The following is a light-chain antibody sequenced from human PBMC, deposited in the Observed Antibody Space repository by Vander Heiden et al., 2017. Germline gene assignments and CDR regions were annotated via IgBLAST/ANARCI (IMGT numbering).Light chain of an antibody. CDR2: AAS. CDR3: QQSYSTLWT. CDR1: QSISSY. V-gene: IGKV1-39*01. J-gene: IGKJ1*01. Sequence: DIQMTQSPSSLSASVGDRVTITCRASQSISSYLNWYQQKPGKAPKLLIYAASSLQSGVPSRFRGRGSGTDFTLTISRLQPEDFATYYCQQSYSTLWTFGPGTKVEIK.